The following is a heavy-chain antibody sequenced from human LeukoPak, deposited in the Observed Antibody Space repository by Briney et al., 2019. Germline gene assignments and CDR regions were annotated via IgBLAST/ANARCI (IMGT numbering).Heavy chain of an antibody. D-gene: IGHD3-10*01. CDR1: GGSISEYC. CDR3: ARDRAAFYYASGLAY. V-gene: IGHV4-59*01. J-gene: IGHJ4*02. Sequence: PSETLSLTCTVSGGSISEYCWSWIRQSPGKGLEWIGYIYESGGTNYNPSLRSRVTISLDTSKTQVSLKVTSLTAADTAVYYCARDRAAFYYASGLAYWGQGIPVTVSS. CDR2: IYESGGT.